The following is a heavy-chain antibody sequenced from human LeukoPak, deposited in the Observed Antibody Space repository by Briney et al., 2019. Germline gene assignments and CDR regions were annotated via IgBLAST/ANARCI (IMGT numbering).Heavy chain of an antibody. CDR3: ARDPPTVTTPYFDY. CDR1: GFTFSSYS. J-gene: IGHJ4*02. D-gene: IGHD4-17*01. Sequence: GGSLRLSCAASGFTFSSYSMNWVRQAPGKGLEWVSYISSSSSTIYYADSVKGRFTISRDNAKNSLYLQMNSLRDEDTAVYYCARDPPTVTTPYFDYWGQGTLVTVSS. CDR2: ISSSSSTI. V-gene: IGHV3-48*02.